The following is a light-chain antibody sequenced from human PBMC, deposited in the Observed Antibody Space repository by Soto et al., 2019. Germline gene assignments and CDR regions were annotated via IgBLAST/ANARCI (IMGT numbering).Light chain of an antibody. CDR2: GAS. CDR1: QSVSSSY. CDR3: QQYGSSAIT. J-gene: IGKJ5*01. V-gene: IGKV3-20*01. Sequence: EIVLTQSPGTLSLSPGERATLSCRASQSVSSSYLAWYQQKPGQAPRLLIYGASSRATGIPARFSGSGSGTDFTLTISRLEPEDFAEYYCQQYGSSAITFGQGTRLEIK.